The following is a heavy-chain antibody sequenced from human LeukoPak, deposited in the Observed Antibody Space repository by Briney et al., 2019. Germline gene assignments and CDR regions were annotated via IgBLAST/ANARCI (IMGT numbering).Heavy chain of an antibody. CDR2: IYPRDGST. CDR3: ATDRSGSYPRFDY. D-gene: IGHD1-26*01. CDR1: GYSFTSNY. V-gene: IGHV1-46*01. Sequence: ASVKVSCKASGYSFTSNYIHWVRQAPGQGLEWMGMIYPRDGSTSYAQRFQGRVTMTEDTSTDTAYMELSSLRSEDTAVYYCATDRSGSYPRFDYWGQGTLVTVSS. J-gene: IGHJ4*02.